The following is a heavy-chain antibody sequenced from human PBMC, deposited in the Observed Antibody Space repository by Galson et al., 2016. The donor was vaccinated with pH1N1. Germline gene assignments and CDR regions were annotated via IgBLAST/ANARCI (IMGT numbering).Heavy chain of an antibody. CDR3: ARDRGSTLFHNYGMDV. J-gene: IGHJ6*02. V-gene: IGHV6-1*01. Sequence: CAMSGDSVSSTNCAWDWIRQSPSRGLEWLGRTYYRSKWYNDYAVSVQSRITINPDTSKNQLSLHLNSVTPEDTAVYYCARDRGSTLFHNYGMDVWGQGTLVTVSS. CDR2: TYYRSKWYN. CDR1: GDSVSSTNCA. D-gene: IGHD3-10*01.